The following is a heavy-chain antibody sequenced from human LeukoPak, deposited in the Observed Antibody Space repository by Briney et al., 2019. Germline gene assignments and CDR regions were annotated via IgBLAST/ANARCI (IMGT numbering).Heavy chain of an antibody. Sequence: GGSLRLSCAASGYTFGDYGMGWVRQAPGKGLEWVGRIKSKTDGGTTDFAAPVKGRFTISRDDSKNTLYLQMNSLKTEDTAVYYCTNYGSGSIGDYWGQGTLVTVSS. D-gene: IGHD3-10*01. V-gene: IGHV3-15*01. CDR1: GYTFGDYG. J-gene: IGHJ4*02. CDR2: IKSKTDGGTT. CDR3: TNYGSGSIGDY.